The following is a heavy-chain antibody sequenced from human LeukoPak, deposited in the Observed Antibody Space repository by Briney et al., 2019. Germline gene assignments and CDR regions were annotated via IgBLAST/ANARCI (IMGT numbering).Heavy chain of an antibody. D-gene: IGHD3-22*01. V-gene: IGHV4-30-4*01. Sequence: SETLSLTCTVSGGSISSGDYYWSWIRQPPGKGLEWIGYIYYSGSTYYNPPLKSRVTISVDTSKNQFSLKLSSVTAADTAVYYCASNFDSSGYTLYWGQGTLVTVSS. CDR3: ASNFDSSGYTLY. J-gene: IGHJ4*02. CDR2: IYYSGST. CDR1: GGSISSGDYY.